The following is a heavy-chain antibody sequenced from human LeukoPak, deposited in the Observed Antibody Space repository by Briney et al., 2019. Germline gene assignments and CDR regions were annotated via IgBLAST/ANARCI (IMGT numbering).Heavy chain of an antibody. CDR1: GYTFTSYG. CDR2: ISAYNGNT. D-gene: IGHD3-10*02. V-gene: IGHV1-18*01. J-gene: IGHJ6*03. Sequence: ASVKVSCKASGYTFTSYGISWVRQAPGQGLEWMGWISAYNGNTNYAQKLQGRVTMTTDTSTSTAYMELRSLRSDDTAVYYCARDRVFGELNYYYMDVWGKGTTVTVSS. CDR3: ARDRVFGELNYYYMDV.